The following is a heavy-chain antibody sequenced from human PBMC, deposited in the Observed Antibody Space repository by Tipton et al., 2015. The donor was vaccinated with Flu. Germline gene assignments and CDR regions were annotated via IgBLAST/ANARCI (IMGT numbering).Heavy chain of an antibody. Sequence: VQLVQSGGGLIQPGGSLRLSCAASGFSVSSNYMSWVRQAPGKGLEWVSVIYSGGSTYYAHTVKGRFTISRDNSKNTLYLQMNSLRAEDTAVYYCASSGSYWMMFDYWGQGALVTFSS. CDR1: GFSVSSNY. V-gene: IGHV3-53*01. J-gene: IGHJ4*02. CDR2: IYSGGST. CDR3: ASSGSYWMMFDY. D-gene: IGHD3-10*01.